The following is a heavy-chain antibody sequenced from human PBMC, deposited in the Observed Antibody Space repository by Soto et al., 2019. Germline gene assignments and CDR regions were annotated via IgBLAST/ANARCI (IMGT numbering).Heavy chain of an antibody. CDR3: ARRHTDFYYDY. D-gene: IGHD3-3*01. J-gene: IGHJ4*02. CDR2: ISGSGGST. CDR1: GFTFSTYA. V-gene: IGHV3-23*01. Sequence: GGSLRLSCAASGFTFSTYALTWVRQAPGKGLEWVSIISGSGGSTYYADSVKGRFTISRDNSKSTLFLQVNSLRADDTAVYYCARRHTDFYYDYWGQGTLVTVSS.